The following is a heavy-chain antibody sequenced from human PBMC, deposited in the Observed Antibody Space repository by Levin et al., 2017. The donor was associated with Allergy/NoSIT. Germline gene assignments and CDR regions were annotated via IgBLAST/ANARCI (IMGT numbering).Heavy chain of an antibody. Sequence: PGESLKISCAASGFTVTDTYMNWIRQAPGKGLECVSVIHNTGTTFYADSVKGRFTVSRDSSKNTLYLQMNSLRAEDTAIYYCARDRAAQNNGWVEFDVWGQGTMVTVSS. CDR2: IHNTGTT. CDR1: GFTVTDTY. J-gene: IGHJ3*01. CDR3: ARDRAAQNNGWVEFDV. V-gene: IGHV3-66*01. D-gene: IGHD1/OR15-1a*01.